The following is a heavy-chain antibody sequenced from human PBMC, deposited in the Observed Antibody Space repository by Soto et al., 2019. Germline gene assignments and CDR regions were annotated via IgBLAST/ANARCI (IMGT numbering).Heavy chain of an antibody. Sequence: SETLSLTCAVYGGSISGFYWSWIRQPPGKGLEWIGEINHSGSSNYNPSLKSRVTISVDTSRNQFSLKLSSVTAADTAVYYCARSGPKYCSGGTCHPFDYWGQGTLVTVSS. CDR2: INHSGSS. CDR1: GGSISGFY. CDR3: ARSGPKYCSGGTCHPFDY. D-gene: IGHD2-15*01. J-gene: IGHJ4*02. V-gene: IGHV4-34*01.